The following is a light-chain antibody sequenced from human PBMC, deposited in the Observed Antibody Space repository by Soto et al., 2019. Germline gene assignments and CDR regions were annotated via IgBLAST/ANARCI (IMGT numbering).Light chain of an antibody. CDR2: AAS. J-gene: IGKJ3*01. Sequence: DIQMTQSPPSLSASVGDRVTITCRASQDIRNFVAWYQQKPGKAPKLLIYAASTLQSGVPSRFSGSGSGTDFTPTITSLQPEDVATYSCQKYSSVPVFGPGTKVEIK. CDR1: QDIRNF. V-gene: IGKV1-27*01. CDR3: QKYSSVPV.